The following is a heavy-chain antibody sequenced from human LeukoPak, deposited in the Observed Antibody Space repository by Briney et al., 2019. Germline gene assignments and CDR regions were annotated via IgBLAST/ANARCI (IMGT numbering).Heavy chain of an antibody. D-gene: IGHD3-22*01. CDR1: GGTFSSYA. Sequence: SVKVSCKASGGTFSSYAISWVRQAPGQGLEWMGGTIPIFGTPNYAQKLQGRGTITADEAKSTAYMELSSLRSEDTAVYYCARDGYYDSSGYDYYYYMDVWGKGTTVTVSS. CDR3: ARDGYYDSSGYDYYYYMDV. J-gene: IGHJ6*03. CDR2: TIPIFGTP. V-gene: IGHV1-69*01.